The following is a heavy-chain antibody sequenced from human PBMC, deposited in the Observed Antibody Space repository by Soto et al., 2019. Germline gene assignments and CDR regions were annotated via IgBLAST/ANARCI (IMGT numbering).Heavy chain of an antibody. J-gene: IGHJ5*02. V-gene: IGHV4-59*01. D-gene: IGHD6-19*01. CDR2: IYYSGST. Sequence: LSLTCTVSGGSISSYYWSWIRQPPGKGLEWIGYIYYSGSTNYNPSLKSRVTISVDTSKNQFSLKLSSVTAADTAVYYCARAGIAVAFYNWFDPWGQGTLVTVSS. CDR1: GGSISSYY. CDR3: ARAGIAVAFYNWFDP.